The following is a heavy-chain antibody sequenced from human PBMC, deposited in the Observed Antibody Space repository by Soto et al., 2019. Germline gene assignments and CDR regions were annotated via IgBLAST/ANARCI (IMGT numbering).Heavy chain of an antibody. V-gene: IGHV4-4*07. D-gene: IGHD3-3*01. Sequence: QVQLQESGPGLVKPSETLSLTCTVSGGSISSYYWSWIRQPAGKGLEWIGRIYTSGSTNYNPSLKSRVTMSVDTSKNQFSLKLSSVTAADTAVYYCARDREYYDFWSGYYSDYYSYGMDVWGQGTTVTVSS. J-gene: IGHJ6*02. CDR1: GGSISSYY. CDR3: ARDREYYDFWSGYYSDYYSYGMDV. CDR2: IYTSGST.